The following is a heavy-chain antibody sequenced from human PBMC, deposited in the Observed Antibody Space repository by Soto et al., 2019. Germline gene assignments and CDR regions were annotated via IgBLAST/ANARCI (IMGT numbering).Heavy chain of an antibody. CDR1: GFTFSSYG. Sequence: QVQLVESGGGVVQPGRSLRLSCAASGFTFSSYGMHWVRQAPGKGLEWVAVIWYDGSNKYYADSVKGRFTISRDNSKNTLYLQMNSLRAEDTAVYYCARDVRVAARRGVDYWGRGTLVTVSS. CDR2: IWYDGSNK. V-gene: IGHV3-33*01. D-gene: IGHD6-6*01. J-gene: IGHJ4*02. CDR3: ARDVRVAARRGVDY.